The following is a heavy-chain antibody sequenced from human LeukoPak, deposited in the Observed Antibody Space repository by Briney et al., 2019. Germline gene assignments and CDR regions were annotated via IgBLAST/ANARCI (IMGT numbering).Heavy chain of an antibody. CDR3: ARARTYYDFWSGYYTGPYYFDY. V-gene: IGHV4-34*01. J-gene: IGHJ4*02. D-gene: IGHD3-3*01. CDR1: GGSFSGYY. Sequence: SETLSLTCAVYGGSFSGYYWSWIRQPPGKGLEWIWEINHSGSTNYNPSLKSRVTISADTSKNQFSLKLNSVTAADTAVYYCARARTYYDFWSGYYTGPYYFDYWGQGTLVTVSS. CDR2: INHSGST.